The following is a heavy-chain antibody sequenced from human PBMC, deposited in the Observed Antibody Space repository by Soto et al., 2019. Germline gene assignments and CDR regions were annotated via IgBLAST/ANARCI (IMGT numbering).Heavy chain of an antibody. V-gene: IGHV3-30-3*01. Sequence: QVQLMESGGGVVQPGGSLRLSCAASGFTFRGYAIHWVRQAPGKGLEWVAIISYDGSTKFYTDSVKGRFTISRDNSNNTLYLQMNRLRSEDTAIYYCARDGRTGTTLPHGGLDQWGQGTLVTVSP. CDR3: ARDGRTGTTLPHGGLDQ. CDR1: GFTFRGYA. J-gene: IGHJ4*02. CDR2: ISYDGSTK. D-gene: IGHD3-10*01.